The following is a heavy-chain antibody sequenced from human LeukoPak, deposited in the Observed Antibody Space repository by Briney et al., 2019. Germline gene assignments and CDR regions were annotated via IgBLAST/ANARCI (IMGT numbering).Heavy chain of an antibody. V-gene: IGHV3-23*01. D-gene: IGHD4-17*01. J-gene: IGHJ4*02. CDR2: ISGRGGRT. CDR3: AKFHQAYGDYDDFDY. CDR1: GLPLSRFG. Sequence: PGGSLRLPCAASGLPLSRFGMSWVRQAPGKGVEWVSCISGRGGRTHYAASVKGRFTIARDNSKNTLYLQMNSLSAEDTALYCWAKFHQAYGDYDDFDYWGQGTLVTVSS.